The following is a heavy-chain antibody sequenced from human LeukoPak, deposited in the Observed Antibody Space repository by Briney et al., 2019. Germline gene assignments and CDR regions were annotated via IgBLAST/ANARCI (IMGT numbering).Heavy chain of an antibody. CDR3: ARDQSDRWYCSSTSCHDAHDI. CDR2: ISSSSSYI. CDR1: GFTFSSYS. D-gene: IGHD2-2*01. Sequence: GGSLRLTCAASGFTFSSYSMNWVSQAPGKGLEWVSSISSSSSYIYYADSVKGRFTISRDNAKNSLYLQMNSLRAEDTAVYYSARDQSDRWYCSSTSCHDAHDIWGQGTMVTVSS. J-gene: IGHJ3*02. V-gene: IGHV3-21*01.